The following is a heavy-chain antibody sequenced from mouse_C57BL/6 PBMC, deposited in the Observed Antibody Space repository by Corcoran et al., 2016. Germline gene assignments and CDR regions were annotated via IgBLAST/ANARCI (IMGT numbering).Heavy chain of an antibody. CDR3: ARGIKDYGSSFAY. CDR2: IYPGSGST. CDR1: GYTFTSYW. J-gene: IGHJ3*01. V-gene: IGHV1-55*01. Sequence: QVQLQQPGAELVKPGASVKMSCKASGYTFTSYWITWVKQRPGQGLEWIGDIYPGSGSTNYNEKFKSKATLTVDTSSSTAYMQLSSLTSEDSAVYYCARGIKDYGSSFAYWGQGTLVTVSA. D-gene: IGHD1-1*01.